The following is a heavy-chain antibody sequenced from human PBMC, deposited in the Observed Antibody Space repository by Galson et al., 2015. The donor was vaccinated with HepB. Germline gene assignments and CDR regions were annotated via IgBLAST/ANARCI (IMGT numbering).Heavy chain of an antibody. V-gene: IGHV3-30*18. J-gene: IGHJ6*02. CDR3: AKSRVDIGAYGMDV. CDR2: ISYDGSNK. Sequence: SLRLSCAASGFTFSSYGMHWVRQAPGKGLEWVAVISYDGSNKYYADSVKGRFTISRDNSKNTLYLQMNSLRAEDTAVYYCAKSRVDIGAYGMDVWGQGTTVTVSS. CDR1: GFTFSSYG. D-gene: IGHD5-12*01.